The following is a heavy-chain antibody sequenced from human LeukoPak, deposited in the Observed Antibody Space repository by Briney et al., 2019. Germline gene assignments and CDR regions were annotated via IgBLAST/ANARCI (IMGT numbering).Heavy chain of an antibody. CDR2: INPNNGGT. D-gene: IGHD2-8*02. CDR1: GYTFTDYG. V-gene: IGHV1-2*06. Sequence: ASVKVSCKASGYTFTDYGIHWVRQAPGQGLEWMGRINPNNGGTNYDQKFQDRVTMTRDTATSTAYMELSRLTSDDTAVYYCARGRTTRYWRWLWAVDSWGQGTLVTVSS. J-gene: IGHJ4*02. CDR3: ARGRTTRYWRWLWAVDS.